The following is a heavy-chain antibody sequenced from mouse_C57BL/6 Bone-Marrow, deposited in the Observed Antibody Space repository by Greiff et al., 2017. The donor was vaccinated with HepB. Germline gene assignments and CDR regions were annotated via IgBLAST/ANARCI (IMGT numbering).Heavy chain of an antibody. Sequence: EVQLQESGGGLVQPGGSMKLSCAASGFTFSDAWMDWVRQSPEKGLEWVAEIRNKANNHATYYAESVKGRFTISRDDSKSSGYLQMNSLRAEDTGIYYCTAYDSAWFAYWGQGTLVTVSA. V-gene: IGHV6-6*01. D-gene: IGHD2-4*01. J-gene: IGHJ3*01. CDR3: TAYDSAWFAY. CDR2: IRNKANNHAT. CDR1: GFTFSDAW.